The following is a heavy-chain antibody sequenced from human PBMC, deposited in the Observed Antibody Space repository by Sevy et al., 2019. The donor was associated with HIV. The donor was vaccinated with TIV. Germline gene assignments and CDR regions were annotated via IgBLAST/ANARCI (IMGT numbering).Heavy chain of an antibody. CDR2: ITGSGTKL. CDR3: ARYLTPRGTYIDY. J-gene: IGHJ4*02. CDR1: GFTFSDYF. Sequence: GGSLRLSCAASGFTFSDYFMMWIRRAPGKGLEWVSYITGSGTKLYYADSVKGRFTISRDKSKNSLFLQMNSLRPEDTAIYYCARYLTPRGTYIDYWGQGTLVTVSS. V-gene: IGHV3-11*01. D-gene: IGHD3-16*01.